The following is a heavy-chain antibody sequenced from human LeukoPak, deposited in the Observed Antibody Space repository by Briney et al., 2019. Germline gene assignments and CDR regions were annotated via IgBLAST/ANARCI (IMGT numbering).Heavy chain of an antibody. V-gene: IGHV4-30-4*08. J-gene: IGHJ6*03. CDR2: IYYSGST. Sequence: SETLSLTCTVSGGSISSGDYYWSWIRQPPGKGLEWIGYIYYSGSTYYNPSLKSRVTISVDTSKNQFSLKLSSVTAADTAVYYCARGLFYGDYVSYYYYMDVWGKGTTVTVSS. D-gene: IGHD4-17*01. CDR3: ARGLFYGDYVSYYYYMDV. CDR1: GGSISSGDYY.